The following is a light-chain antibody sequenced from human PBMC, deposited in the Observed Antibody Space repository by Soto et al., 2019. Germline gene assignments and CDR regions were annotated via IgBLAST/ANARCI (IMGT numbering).Light chain of an antibody. J-gene: IGLJ1*01. CDR3: GSWDSSLSAYV. V-gene: IGLV2-11*01. CDR2: DVS. Sequence: QSVLTQPRSVSGSPGQSVTISCTGTSSDVGGYNYVSWYQQHPGKAPKLMIYDVSKRPSGIPDRFSGSKSGTSATLGITGFQTGDEADYYCGSWDSSLSAYVFGTGTQLTVL. CDR1: SSDVGGYNY.